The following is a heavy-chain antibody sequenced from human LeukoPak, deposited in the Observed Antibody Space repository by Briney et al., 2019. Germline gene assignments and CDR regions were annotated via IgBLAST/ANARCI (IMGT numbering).Heavy chain of an antibody. CDR2: IYYTGTT. Sequence: SETLSLTCSVSGGSISTYYWSWIRQPPGKGLEWIGYIYYTGTTNYNPSLRSRVTMSVDTSRNQFSLRLSSVTAADTAVYYCTREDPQTTVPEGMDVWGHGTTVIVSS. CDR1: GGSISTYY. V-gene: IGHV4-59*01. CDR3: TREDPQTTVPEGMDV. J-gene: IGHJ6*02. D-gene: IGHD4-17*01.